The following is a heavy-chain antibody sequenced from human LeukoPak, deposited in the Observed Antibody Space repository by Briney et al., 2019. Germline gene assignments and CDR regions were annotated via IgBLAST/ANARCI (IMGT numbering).Heavy chain of an antibody. CDR1: GDSISTYH. Sequence: PSETLSLTRSASGDSISTYHCNSIRKPPGRGLEWIGYMQSTGNSNYNPSLRSRVTMFVDTSKNQVALILRSVTAADTAVYFCARERQHRYGRYFDHWGQGALVTVSS. CDR3: ARERQHRYGRYFDH. CDR2: MQSTGNS. V-gene: IGHV4-59*01. J-gene: IGHJ4*02. D-gene: IGHD3-9*01.